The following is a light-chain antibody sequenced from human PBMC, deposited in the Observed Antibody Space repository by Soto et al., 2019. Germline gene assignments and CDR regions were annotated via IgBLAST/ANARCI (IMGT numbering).Light chain of an antibody. J-gene: IGKJ1*01. CDR3: QQYYSYQWT. V-gene: IGKV1-8*01. CDR2: AAS. CDR1: QGISSY. Sequence: AIRMTQSPSSLSASTGDRVTITCRASQGISSYLPWYQQKPGKAPKLLIYAASTLQSGVPSRFSGSGSGTDFTLTISCLQSEDFATYYCQQYYSYQWTFGQGTKVEIK.